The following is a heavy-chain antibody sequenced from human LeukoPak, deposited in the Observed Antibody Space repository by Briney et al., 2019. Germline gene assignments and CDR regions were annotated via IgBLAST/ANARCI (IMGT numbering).Heavy chain of an antibody. CDR1: GYTFTGYY. V-gene: IGHV1-2*02. Sequence: ASVKVSCKASGYTFTGYYMHWVRQAPGQGLEWMGWINPNSGGTNYAQKLQGRVTMTTDTSTSTAYMELRSLRSDDTAVYYCARDLEGGEGYFDYWGQGTLVTVSS. CDR2: INPNSGGT. CDR3: ARDLEGGEGYFDY. D-gene: IGHD2-21*01. J-gene: IGHJ4*02.